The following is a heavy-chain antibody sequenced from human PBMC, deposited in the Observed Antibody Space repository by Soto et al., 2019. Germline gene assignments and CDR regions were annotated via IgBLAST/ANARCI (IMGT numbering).Heavy chain of an antibody. V-gene: IGHV1-69*13. CDR1: GGTFSSYA. Sequence: SVKVSCKASGGTFSSYAISAVRQAPGQGLEWMGGIIPIFGTANYAQKFQGRVTITADESTSTAYMELSSLRSEDTAVYYCASPEGGAQPFACDYWGQGTLDTVSS. CDR2: IIPIFGTA. J-gene: IGHJ4*02. CDR3: ASPEGGAQPFACDY. D-gene: IGHD2-2*01.